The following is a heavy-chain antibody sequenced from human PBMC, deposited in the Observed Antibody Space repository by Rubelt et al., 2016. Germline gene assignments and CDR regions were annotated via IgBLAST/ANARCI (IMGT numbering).Heavy chain of an antibody. Sequence: VQLVESGGGLVQPGGSLRLSCAASGFSFNIYEMNWVRPAPGKGLEWVSYITASGGARYYADAVKGRFTVSRDNAKNLLYLQMNNVTDDDTALYYCVRDEYGVGGDPWGQGTLVTVSS. V-gene: IGHV3-48*03. J-gene: IGHJ5*02. CDR1: GFSFNIYE. CDR3: VRDEYGVGGDP. CDR2: ITASGGAR. D-gene: IGHD2/OR15-2a*01.